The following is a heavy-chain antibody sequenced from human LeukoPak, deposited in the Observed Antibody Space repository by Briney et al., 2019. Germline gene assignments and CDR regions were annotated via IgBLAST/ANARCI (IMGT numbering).Heavy chain of an antibody. CDR2: IRYDGSNK. CDR1: GFTFNSYG. D-gene: IGHD6-13*01. Sequence: GVSLRLSCPASGFTFNSYGMHWVRQAPGKGLEWVAFIRYDGSNKYYADSVKGRFTISRDNSKNTLYLQMNSLRAEDTAVYYCAKDIESIAAAGTGMDVWGKGTTVTVSS. J-gene: IGHJ6*04. V-gene: IGHV3-30*02. CDR3: AKDIESIAAAGTGMDV.